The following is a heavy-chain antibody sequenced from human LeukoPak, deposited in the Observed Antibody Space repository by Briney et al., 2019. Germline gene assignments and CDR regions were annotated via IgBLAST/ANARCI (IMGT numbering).Heavy chain of an antibody. CDR3: ASDSSTPYYDFWSGPSYYFDY. J-gene: IGHJ4*02. CDR1: GFTFSSYA. V-gene: IGHV3-30-3*01. CDR2: ISYDGSNK. D-gene: IGHD3-3*01. Sequence: GGSLRLSCAASGFTFSSYAMHWVRQAPGKGLEWVAVISYDGSNKYYADSVKGRFTISRDNAKNSLYLQMNSLRAEDTAVYYCASDSSTPYYDFWSGPSYYFDYWGQGTLVTVSS.